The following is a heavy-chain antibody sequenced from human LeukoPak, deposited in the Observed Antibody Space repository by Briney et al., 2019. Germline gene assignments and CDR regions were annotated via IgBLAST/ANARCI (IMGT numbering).Heavy chain of an antibody. J-gene: IGHJ6*02. Sequence: QPGGSLRLSCAASGFTFSSHGMHWVRQTPGKGLEWVAVISYDGSNKYHADSVKGRFTISRDNSKNTLYLQMSNLRAEDTAVYFCARGGGLDVWGQGATVTVSS. CDR3: ARGGGLDV. CDR1: GFTFSSHG. V-gene: IGHV3-30*03. D-gene: IGHD3-16*01. CDR2: ISYDGSNK.